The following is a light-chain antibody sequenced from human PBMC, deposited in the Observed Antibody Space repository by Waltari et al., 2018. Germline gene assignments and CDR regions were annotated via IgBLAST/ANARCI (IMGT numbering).Light chain of an antibody. Sequence: EIVLTQSPGTLSSSLGERATLSCRASQSVGRALTWYQQKPGQAPRLLIYGASTRAPGIPDRFSGSGSGTDFSLTISRLEPDDFAVYFCQHYLRLPVTFGQGTTVEI. V-gene: IGKV3-20*01. CDR3: QHYLRLPVT. J-gene: IGKJ1*01. CDR2: GAS. CDR1: QSVGRA.